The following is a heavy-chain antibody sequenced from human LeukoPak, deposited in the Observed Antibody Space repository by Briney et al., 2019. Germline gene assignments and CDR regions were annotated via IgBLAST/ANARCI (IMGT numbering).Heavy chain of an antibody. J-gene: IGHJ5*02. CDR1: GFDFSSNW. Sequence: GGSLRLSCAASGFDFSSNWMHWVRHAPGQELVWVSRIKGDGISTNYADSVKGRFTISRDSSKNTLHLQMDDLRAEDTAVYYCARYILAPGAFDPWGQGTVVIVSS. CDR3: ARYILAPGAFDP. CDR2: IKGDGIST. V-gene: IGHV3-74*01.